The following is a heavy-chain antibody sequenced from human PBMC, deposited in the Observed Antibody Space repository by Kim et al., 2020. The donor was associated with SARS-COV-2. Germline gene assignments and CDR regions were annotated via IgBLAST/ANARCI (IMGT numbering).Heavy chain of an antibody. Sequence: ADAVKGSFTISRDNSKNTLYLQMSSLRAEDTAVYYCVKGRDYYGSGSYPRWGQGTLVTVSS. CDR3: VKGRDYYGSGSYPR. J-gene: IGHJ4*02. V-gene: IGHV3-64D*09. D-gene: IGHD3-10*01.